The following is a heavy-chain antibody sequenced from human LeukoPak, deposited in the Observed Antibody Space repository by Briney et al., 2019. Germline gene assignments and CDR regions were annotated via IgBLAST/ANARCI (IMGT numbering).Heavy chain of an antibody. CDR1: GFTFSSYG. V-gene: IGHV3-30*02. CDR2: IRYDGSNK. Sequence: GGSLRLSCAASGFTFSSYGMHWVRQAPCKGLEWVAFIRYDGSNKYYADSVKGRFTISRDNSKNTLYLQTNSLRAEDTAVYYCAKSEYSSSVIDYWGQGTLVTVSS. D-gene: IGHD6-6*01. CDR3: AKSEYSSSVIDY. J-gene: IGHJ4*02.